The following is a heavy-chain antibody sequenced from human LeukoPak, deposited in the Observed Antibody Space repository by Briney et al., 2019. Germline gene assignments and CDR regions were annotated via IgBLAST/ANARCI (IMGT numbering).Heavy chain of an antibody. CDR3: ARALAADFWDFDY. J-gene: IGHJ4*02. V-gene: IGHV1-8*03. CDR2: MNPNSGKT. CDR1: GYTFTSYD. D-gene: IGHD6-13*01. Sequence: ASVKVSCKASGYTFTSYDINWVRQATGQGLEWMGWMNPNSGKTGYAQRFQGGVTITRNTSISTAYMELSSLRSEDTAVYYCARALAADFWDFDYWGQGTLVTVS.